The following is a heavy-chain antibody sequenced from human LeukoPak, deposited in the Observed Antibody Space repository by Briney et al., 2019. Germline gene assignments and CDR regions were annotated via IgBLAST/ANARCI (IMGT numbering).Heavy chain of an antibody. Sequence: PSETLSLTCTVSGGSITNYYWSWIRQPAGKGLEWIGRIYISGNTNYNPSLKSRVTMSVDTSKNQFSLRLSSVTAADTAVYSCARHLRGVIPHFDYWGQGNLVTVSS. CDR2: IYISGNT. CDR1: GGSITNYY. J-gene: IGHJ4*02. V-gene: IGHV4-4*07. D-gene: IGHD3-10*01. CDR3: ARHLRGVIPHFDY.